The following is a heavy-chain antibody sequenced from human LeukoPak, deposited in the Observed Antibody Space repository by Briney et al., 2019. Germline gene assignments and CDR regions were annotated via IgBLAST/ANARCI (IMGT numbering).Heavy chain of an antibody. CDR2: IIPIFGTA. D-gene: IGHD2-15*01. Sequence: SVKVSCKASGGTFSSYAISWVRQAPGQGLEWMGGIIPIFGTANYAQKFQGRVTITADESTRTAYMELSSLRSEDTAVYYCVRDLVVRLGIDNAFDIWGQGTMVTVSS. J-gene: IGHJ3*02. CDR3: VRDLVVRLGIDNAFDI. CDR1: GGTFSSYA. V-gene: IGHV1-69*13.